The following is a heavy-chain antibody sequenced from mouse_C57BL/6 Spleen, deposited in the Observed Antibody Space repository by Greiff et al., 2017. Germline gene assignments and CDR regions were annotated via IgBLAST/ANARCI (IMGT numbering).Heavy chain of an antibody. J-gene: IGHJ3*01. D-gene: IGHD3-2*02. CDR2: INPGRGGT. CDR3: ARSRGSSEAQAWFAY. CDR1: GYAFTNYL. Sequence: VQLQQSGAELVRPGTSVKVSCKASGYAFTNYLIEWVKQRPGQGLEWIGVINPGRGGTNYNEKFKGKATLTADKSSSTAYMQLSRLTSEDSAVYFCARSRGSSEAQAWFAYWGQGTLVTVSA. V-gene: IGHV1-54*01.